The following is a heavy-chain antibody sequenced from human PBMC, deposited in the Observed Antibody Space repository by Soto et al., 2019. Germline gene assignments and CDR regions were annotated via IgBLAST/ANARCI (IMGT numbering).Heavy chain of an antibody. V-gene: IGHV3-30*18. J-gene: IGHJ4*02. CDR1: GFTFSTYG. CDR2: IWDDGSNQ. Sequence: QVQLVESGGGVVQPGRSLRLSCAASGFTFSTYGMHWVSQAPGKGLEWVAVIWDDGSNQYYADSVEGRLTISRDNSKSTLYLQMDSLRPEDTAVYYCAKGGSSGWDLDYWGQGTLVTVSS. D-gene: IGHD6-19*01. CDR3: AKGGSSGWDLDY.